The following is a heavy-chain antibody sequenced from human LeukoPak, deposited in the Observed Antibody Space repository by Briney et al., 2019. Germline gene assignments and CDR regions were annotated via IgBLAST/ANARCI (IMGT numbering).Heavy chain of an antibody. J-gene: IGHJ6*02. CDR2: ISYDGRNT. D-gene: IGHD6-13*01. CDR1: AFTSNSYV. CDR3: AREAGYIAAAATDYGLDV. Sequence: QAGRSLRLSCAASAFTSNSYVLHWVRQAPGKGLEWVALISYDGRNTYYADSVRGRFTISRDNSKNTLYLQMNSLRAEDTAVYYCAREAGYIAAAATDYGLDVWGLGTSVTVSS. V-gene: IGHV3-30*04.